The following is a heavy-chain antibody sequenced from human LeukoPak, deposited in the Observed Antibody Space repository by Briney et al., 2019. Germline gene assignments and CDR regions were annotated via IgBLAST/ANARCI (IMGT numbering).Heavy chain of an antibody. CDR1: GYTFTSYY. Sequence: ASVNVSCKASGYTFTSYYMHWVRQAPGQELEWMGIINPSGGSTSYAQKFQGRVTMTRDTSTSTVYMELSSLRSEDTAVYYCARDSRLIFGVVIINYYYYMDVWGKGTTVTVSS. J-gene: IGHJ6*03. CDR3: ARDSRLIFGVVIINYYYYMDV. D-gene: IGHD3-3*01. CDR2: INPSGGST. V-gene: IGHV1-46*01.